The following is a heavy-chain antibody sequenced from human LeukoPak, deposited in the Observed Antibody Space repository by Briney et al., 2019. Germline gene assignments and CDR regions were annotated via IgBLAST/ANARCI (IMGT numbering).Heavy chain of an antibody. V-gene: IGHV1-46*01. J-gene: IGHJ4*02. CDR3: ARDSSSSAVDY. Sequence: ASVKVSCKASGYTFTSYYMHWVRQAPGQGLEWMGIINPSAGSTSSAQKFQGRLTVTRDTSTSTVHMELSSLRSEDTAVNYCARDSSSSAVDYWGQGTLVTVSS. D-gene: IGHD6-6*01. CDR2: INPSAGST. CDR1: GYTFTSYY.